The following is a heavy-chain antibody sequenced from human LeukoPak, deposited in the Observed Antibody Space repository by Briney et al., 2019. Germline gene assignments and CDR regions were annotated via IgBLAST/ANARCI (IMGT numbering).Heavy chain of an antibody. D-gene: IGHD2-2*01. Sequence: GGSLRLSCIASGFTFTRDWMTWLRQAPGKGLEWVANIIPDESEKTYVDSVKGRFTISRDNTKHSVFLQITSLSPEDTAVYYCARNGLPVALTSWGRGTLVTVTS. V-gene: IGHV3-7*01. CDR1: GFTFTRDW. J-gene: IGHJ5*02. CDR2: IIPDESEK. CDR3: ARNGLPVALTS.